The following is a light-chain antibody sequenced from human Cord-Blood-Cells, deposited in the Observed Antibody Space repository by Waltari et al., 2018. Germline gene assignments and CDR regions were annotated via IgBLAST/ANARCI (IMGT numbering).Light chain of an antibody. Sequence: QSALTQPASVSGSPGQSITISCTGTSSDVGGYNYFSWYQQPPGKAPKLIIYDVSNRPSGVCNRFSGSKSGNTASLTISGLQAEDEADYYCSSYTSSSTLVFGGGTKLTVL. V-gene: IGLV2-14*03. J-gene: IGLJ3*02. CDR2: DVS. CDR3: SSYTSSSTLV. CDR1: SSDVGGYNY.